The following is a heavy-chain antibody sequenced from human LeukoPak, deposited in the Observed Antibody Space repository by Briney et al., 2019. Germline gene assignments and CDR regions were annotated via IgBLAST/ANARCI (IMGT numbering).Heavy chain of an antibody. CDR1: AFTFSNSW. D-gene: IGHD6-13*01. CDR2: INQDGSEN. J-gene: IGHJ4*02. CDR3: ARDSGYWAFDY. Sequence: GGSLRLPCAASAFTFSNSWMDWVRQAPGQGLEWVASINQDGSENYYADSVKGRFTISRDNAKNSLYLQINSIRAADTAVYFCARDSGYWAFDYWGQGTLVTVSS. V-gene: IGHV3-7*01.